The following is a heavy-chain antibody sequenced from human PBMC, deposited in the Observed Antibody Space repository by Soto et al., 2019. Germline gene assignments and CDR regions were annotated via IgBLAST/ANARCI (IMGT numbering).Heavy chain of an antibody. D-gene: IGHD3-22*01. CDR1: GGSITTFY. J-gene: IGHJ4*02. CDR3: AKGSDYYDSSGAN. V-gene: IGHV4-59*01. Sequence: SETLSLTCTVSGGSITTFYWSWVRQPPGKGLEWIGYIYHSGHSNYNPSLKSRVTMAVDTSKNQFSLKVSSATAADTAVYYCAKGSDYYDSSGANWGQGTLVTVSS. CDR2: IYHSGHS.